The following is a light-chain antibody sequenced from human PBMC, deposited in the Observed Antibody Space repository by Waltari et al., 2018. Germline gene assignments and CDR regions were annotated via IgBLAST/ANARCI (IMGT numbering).Light chain of an antibody. CDR1: QSVTSQ. J-gene: IGKJ1*01. Sequence: ELVMTQSPATLYVSRGERATLSCRASQSVTSQLAWYQQRPGQAPRLLIYGASTRATGIPARFSGSGSGTEFTLTISSLQSEDFAVYYCQQYNNWPRTFGQGTKVEIK. CDR3: QQYNNWPRT. V-gene: IGKV3-15*01. CDR2: GAS.